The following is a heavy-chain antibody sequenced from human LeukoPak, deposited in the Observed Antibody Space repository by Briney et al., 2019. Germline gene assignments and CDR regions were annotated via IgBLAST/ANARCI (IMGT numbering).Heavy chain of an antibody. Sequence: GGSLRLSCAASVFTFSNYDISWIRQAPGKGREWVSYISGNGGTKYDADSVKGRFIMTRDSAKKSVYLQMTSLRVEDTAVYYCGRGIPVDYWGQGLLVTVSS. CDR3: GRGIPVDY. V-gene: IGHV3-11*01. CDR2: ISGNGGTK. CDR1: VFTFSNYD. J-gene: IGHJ4*02.